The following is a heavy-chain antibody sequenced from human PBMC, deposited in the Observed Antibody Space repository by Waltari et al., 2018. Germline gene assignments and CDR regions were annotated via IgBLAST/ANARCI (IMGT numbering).Heavy chain of an antibody. D-gene: IGHD4-17*01. J-gene: IGHJ6*03. V-gene: IGHV1-69*05. Sequence: QVQLVQSGAEVKKPGSSVKVSCKASGGTFSSYAISWVRQAPGQGLEWMGGIIPIFGTANDAQKFQGRVTITTDESTSTAYMELSSLRSEDTAVYYCASATTVTTDYYYYYMDVWGKGTTVTVSS. CDR3: ASATTVTTDYYYYYMDV. CDR1: GGTFSSYA. CDR2: IIPIFGTA.